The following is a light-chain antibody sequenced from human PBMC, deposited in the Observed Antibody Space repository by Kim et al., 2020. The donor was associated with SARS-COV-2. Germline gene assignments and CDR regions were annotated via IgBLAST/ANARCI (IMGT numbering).Light chain of an antibody. CDR2: DVS. Sequence: GQSITISCTGTSSDVGGYNFVSWYQQHPDKAPKLMIYDVSNRPSGVSSRFSGSKSGSTASLTISGLQAEDEADYYCSSFTSSTTVVFGTGTKVTVL. CDR1: SSDVGGYNF. CDR3: SSFTSSTTVV. J-gene: IGLJ1*01. V-gene: IGLV2-14*03.